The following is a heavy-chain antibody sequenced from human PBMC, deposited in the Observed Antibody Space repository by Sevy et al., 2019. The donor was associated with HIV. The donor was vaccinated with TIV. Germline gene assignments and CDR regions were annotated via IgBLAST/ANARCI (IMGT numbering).Heavy chain of an antibody. V-gene: IGHV4-31*03. Sequence: SETLSLTCTVSGGSISSGGYYWSWIRQHPGKGLEWIGYIYYSGSTYYNPSLKSRVTISVDTSKNQFSLKLSSVTAADTAVYHCARGLVYYDPTPFDYWGQGTLVTVSS. CDR3: ARGLVYYDPTPFDY. D-gene: IGHD3-22*01. CDR2: IYYSGST. J-gene: IGHJ4*02. CDR1: GGSISSGGYY.